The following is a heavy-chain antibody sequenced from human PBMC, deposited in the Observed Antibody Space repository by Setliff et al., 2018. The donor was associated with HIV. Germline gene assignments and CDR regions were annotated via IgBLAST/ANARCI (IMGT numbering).Heavy chain of an antibody. Sequence: SETLSLTCSVSGGSISTNDYYWAWVRQPPGKGLEWIGSIFHTGSTDYNPSLKSRLTISVDTPKNQFSLKLSSVTAADTAVYYCASHQHNFTGYYYYYYYRAVWGRGTMVTVSS. D-gene: IGHD3-9*01. J-gene: IGHJ6*03. CDR1: GGSISTNDYY. CDR2: IFHTGST. V-gene: IGHV4-39*07. CDR3: ASHQHNFTGYYYYYYYRAV.